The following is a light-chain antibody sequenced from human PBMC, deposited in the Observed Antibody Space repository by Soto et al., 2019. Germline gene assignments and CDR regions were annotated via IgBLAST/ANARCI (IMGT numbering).Light chain of an antibody. Sequence: QSALTQPASVSGSPGQSITISCTGTSSDVGAYNSVSWYQQHPGEAPKVMIYEVSNRPSGVSNRFSGSKSGNTASLTISGLQAEDEADSYCSSYTGTLSVIFGGGTKLTVL. CDR3: SSYTGTLSVI. J-gene: IGLJ2*01. V-gene: IGLV2-14*01. CDR2: EVS. CDR1: SSDVGAYNS.